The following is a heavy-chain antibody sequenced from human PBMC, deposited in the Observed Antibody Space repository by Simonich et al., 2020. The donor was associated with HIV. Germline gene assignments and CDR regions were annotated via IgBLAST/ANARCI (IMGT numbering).Heavy chain of an antibody. J-gene: IGHJ4*02. Sequence: QVQLVQSGAEVKKPGASVKVSCKVSGYTLTGLSMHWVRQAPGKGLEWMGGYDPENLETIYAQNVQGRVSMTEDTSTDTAYMELSSLRSEDTAVYYCATDSPLVLTSAFDSWGQGTLVTVSS. CDR1: GYTLTGLS. V-gene: IGHV1-24*01. CDR3: ATDSPLVLTSAFDS. CDR2: YDPENLET. D-gene: IGHD3-22*01.